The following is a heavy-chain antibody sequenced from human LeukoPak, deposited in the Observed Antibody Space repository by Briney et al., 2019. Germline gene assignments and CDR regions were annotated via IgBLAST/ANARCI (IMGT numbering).Heavy chain of an antibody. CDR2: IYHTGSA. J-gene: IGHJ6*02. Sequence: SETLSLTCAVYGGSFSGYYWSWIRQPPGKGLEWIGEIYHTGSANYNPSLKSRLSMSVDKSKNQLSLKLSSVTAADTAVYYCARDLRYSRRWDYYGMDVWGQGTTVTVSS. D-gene: IGHD6-13*01. CDR1: GGSFSGYY. CDR3: ARDLRYSRRWDYYGMDV. V-gene: IGHV4-34*10.